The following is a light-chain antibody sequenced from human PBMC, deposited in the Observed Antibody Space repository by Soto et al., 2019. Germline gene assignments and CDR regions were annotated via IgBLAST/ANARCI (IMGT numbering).Light chain of an antibody. Sequence: DIQMTQSPSTLSASVGDRVTITCRASQSISSWLAWYQQKPGKAPKLLIYKASTLESGVPSNFSGSGSGTEFTPTINSLQPEDFATYYCQQYNSYPWTFGQGTKVDI. CDR1: QSISSW. V-gene: IGKV1-5*03. J-gene: IGKJ1*01. CDR2: KAS. CDR3: QQYNSYPWT.